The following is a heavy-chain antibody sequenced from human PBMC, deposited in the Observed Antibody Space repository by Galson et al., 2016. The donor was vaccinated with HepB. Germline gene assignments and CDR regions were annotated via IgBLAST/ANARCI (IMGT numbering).Heavy chain of an antibody. CDR2: IHHRGNT. Sequence: SETLSPTCAVSAGSISSGNWWSWVRQPPGKGLEWIGEIHHRGNTTYNSSLKSRVTISVDKSKRQFSMRLRSVTAADTAVYYWATSGGPTWGSFDYWGQGTLVTVSS. CDR3: ATSGGPTWGSFDY. J-gene: IGHJ4*02. V-gene: IGHV4-4*02. D-gene: IGHD7-27*01. CDR1: AGSISSGNW.